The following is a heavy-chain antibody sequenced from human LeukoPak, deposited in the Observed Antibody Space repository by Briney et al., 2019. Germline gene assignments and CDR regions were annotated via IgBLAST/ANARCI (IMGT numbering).Heavy chain of an antibody. CDR3: ARKGLGGELGGFDS. Sequence: GGSLRLSCAGSGYTFGDCGMSGVRHAPGKGLQCVSGISRNGDSTGYADFVKDRFTISRDNTKNSLYLQMDSLGVDDTALYHCARKGLGGELGGFDSWGQGTLVTVSS. CDR2: ISRNGDST. J-gene: IGHJ4*02. V-gene: IGHV3-20*01. CDR1: GYTFGDCG. D-gene: IGHD1-26*01.